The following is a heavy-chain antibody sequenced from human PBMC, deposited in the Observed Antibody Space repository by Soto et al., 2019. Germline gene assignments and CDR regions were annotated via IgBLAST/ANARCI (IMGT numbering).Heavy chain of an antibody. J-gene: IGHJ5*02. D-gene: IGHD4-4*01. V-gene: IGHV3-11*01. CDR2: ISGSSTNI. CDR1: GFTFSDYY. Sequence: GGSLRLSCAASGFTFSDYYMSWVRQAPGKGLEWVSYISGSSTNIYYADSVKGRFTISRDNAKNSLYLQMNSLRAEDTAVYYCASGKMTTLHWFGPWGQGTLVTVSS. CDR3: ASGKMTTLHWFGP.